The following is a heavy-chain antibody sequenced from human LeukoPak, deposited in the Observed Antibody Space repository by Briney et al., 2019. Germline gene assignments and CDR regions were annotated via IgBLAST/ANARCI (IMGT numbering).Heavy chain of an antibody. CDR3: ARGATVATYYAMDV. CDR2: IYYSGSA. Sequence: SETLSLTCIVSDDSMRSSSHYWGWIRQPPGKGLEWIGSIYYSGSAYYKLSLKSRITISADRSKNQFSLRLSSVTASDTAVYFCARGATVATYYAMDVWGQGTTVTVSS. CDR1: DDSMRSSSHY. J-gene: IGHJ6*02. V-gene: IGHV4-39*01. D-gene: IGHD5-12*01.